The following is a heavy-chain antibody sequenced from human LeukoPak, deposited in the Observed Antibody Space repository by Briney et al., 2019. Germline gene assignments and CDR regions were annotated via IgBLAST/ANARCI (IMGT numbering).Heavy chain of an antibody. V-gene: IGHV5-51*01. J-gene: IGHJ4*02. CDR1: GYNFATYW. D-gene: IGHD5-18*01. CDR3: ARQDGYGLYYFDY. Sequence: GESLKISCKASGYNFATYWIAWVRQMPGKGLEWMGSIYPADSDDRYSPSFQGQVTISADKSISTAYLQWSSLRASDTAMYFCARQDGYGLYYFDYWGQGTLVTVSS. CDR2: IYPADSDD.